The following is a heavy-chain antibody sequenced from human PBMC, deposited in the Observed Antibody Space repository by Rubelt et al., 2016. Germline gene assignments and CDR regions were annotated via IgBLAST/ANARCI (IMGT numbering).Heavy chain of an antibody. Sequence: GLEWMGWINPNSGGTNYAQKFQGRVTMTRDTSISTAYMELSRLRSDDTAVYYCARSLKGCTNGVCHTPYYYYYYMDVWGKGTTVTVSS. D-gene: IGHD2-8*01. CDR3: ARSLKGCTNGVCHTPYYYYYYMDV. CDR2: INPNSGGT. V-gene: IGHV1-2*02. J-gene: IGHJ6*03.